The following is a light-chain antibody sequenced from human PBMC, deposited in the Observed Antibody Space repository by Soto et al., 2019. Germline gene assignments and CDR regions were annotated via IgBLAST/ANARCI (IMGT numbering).Light chain of an antibody. Sequence: QTVVTPEPSLTVSPGGTVTLTCGSSTGTLTSGHFPYWFQQKPGQAPRPLIFDTRNKHSWTPARFSGSLLVGKAALTLSGAQPEDEADYYCLLYYSGLRVFGGGTKVTVL. J-gene: IGLJ3*02. CDR2: DTR. V-gene: IGLV7-46*01. CDR3: LLYYSGLRV. CDR1: TGTLTSGHF.